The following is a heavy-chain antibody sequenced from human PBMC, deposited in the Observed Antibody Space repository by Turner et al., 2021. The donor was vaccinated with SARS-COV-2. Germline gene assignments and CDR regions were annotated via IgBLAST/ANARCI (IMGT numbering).Heavy chain of an antibody. CDR3: ARDPGEGSFDY. Sequence: QVQLQESGPGLVKPSETLSLTCTVSGGSISSYYWSWIRQPPGKGLEWIGYIYYSGCTNYNPSLKSRVTISVDTSKNQFSLKLSSVTAADTAVYYCARDPGEGSFDYWGQGTLVTVSS. V-gene: IGHV4-59*01. CDR1: GGSISSYY. D-gene: IGHD3-16*01. CDR2: IYYSGCT. J-gene: IGHJ4*02.